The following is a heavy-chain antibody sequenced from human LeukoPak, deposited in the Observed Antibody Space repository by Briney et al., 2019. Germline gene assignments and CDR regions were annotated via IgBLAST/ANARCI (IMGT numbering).Heavy chain of an antibody. CDR2: LYYSGST. CDR3: ARDRPVVPAGYYYYYYMDV. CDR1: GGSISSYY. D-gene: IGHD2-2*01. J-gene: IGHJ6*03. Sequence: PSETLSLTCTVSGGSISSYYWSWMRQPPGKGLEWIGYLYYSGSTNYNPSLKSRVTISVDTSKSQFSLKLSSVTAADTAVYYCARDRPVVPAGYYYYYYMDVWGKGTTVTVSS. V-gene: IGHV4-59*01.